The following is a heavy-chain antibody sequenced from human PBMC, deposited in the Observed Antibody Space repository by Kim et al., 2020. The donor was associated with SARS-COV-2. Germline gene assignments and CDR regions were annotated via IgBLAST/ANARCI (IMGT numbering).Heavy chain of an antibody. J-gene: IGHJ4*02. CDR1: GFTFSGYA. CDR2: ISRSGATT. D-gene: IGHD5-12*01. V-gene: IGHV3-23*01. CDR3: VKDSRDGDNIVNGDY. Sequence: GGSLRLSCAASGFTFSGYAMSWVRQAPGMGLEWVSTISRSGATTYYADSVKGRFTISRDKSKNTLYLQMNSLRAEDTAVYYCVKDSRDGDNIVNGDYWGQGTLVTVSS.